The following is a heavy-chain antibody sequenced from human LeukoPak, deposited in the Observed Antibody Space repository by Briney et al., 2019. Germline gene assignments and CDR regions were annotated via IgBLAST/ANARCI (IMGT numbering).Heavy chain of an antibody. CDR3: AKDRSGCPSDY. CDR2: IRYEGNEK. J-gene: IGHJ4*02. Sequence: GGSLRLSCVASGFTFSYYGMHWVRQAPGKGLEWVAFIRYEGNEKYYADSVKGRFTISRDNSKNTLYLQMNSLRAEDTAAYYCAKDRSGCPSDYWGQGILVTVSS. CDR1: GFTFSYYG. D-gene: IGHD6-19*01. V-gene: IGHV3-30*02.